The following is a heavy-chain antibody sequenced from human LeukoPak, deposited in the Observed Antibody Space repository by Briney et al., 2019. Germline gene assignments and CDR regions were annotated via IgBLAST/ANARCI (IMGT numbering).Heavy chain of an antibody. J-gene: IGHJ4*02. Sequence: SQTLSLTCAISGDSVSSNSATWTWIRQSPSRGLEWLGRTYYRSKWINDYAVSVKSRITINADTSRNQFSLQLNSVTPEDTAVYYCGRQLTGALDYWGQGSLVTVSS. D-gene: IGHD1-20*01. V-gene: IGHV6-1*01. CDR1: GDSVSSNSAT. CDR3: GRQLTGALDY. CDR2: TYYRSKWIN.